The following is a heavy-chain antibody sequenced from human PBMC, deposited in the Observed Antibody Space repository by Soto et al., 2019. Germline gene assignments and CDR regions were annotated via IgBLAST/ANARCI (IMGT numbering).Heavy chain of an antibody. CDR1: GFTFSSYG. J-gene: IGHJ4*02. CDR2: ISYDGSNK. V-gene: IGHV3-30*03. D-gene: IGHD6-19*01. Sequence: PGGFLRHSFEASGFTFSSYGMQWVHEAPGKVLEWVGLISYDGSNKYYAYSVKDLFTISRDNSKSTLYLQMNSLRADDTAVYYCVAGQYFFDYCGQGT. CDR3: VAGQYFFDY.